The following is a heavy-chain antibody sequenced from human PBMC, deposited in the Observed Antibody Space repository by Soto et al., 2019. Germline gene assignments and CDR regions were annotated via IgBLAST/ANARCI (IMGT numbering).Heavy chain of an antibody. Sequence: ASVKVSCKASGYTFTSYAMHWLRQAPGQRLEWMGWINAGNGNTKYSQKFQGRVTITRDTSASTAYMELSSLRSEDTAVYYCARSDYGDYVYYYYGMDVWGQGTTVTVSS. J-gene: IGHJ6*01. CDR3: ARSDYGDYVYYYYGMDV. V-gene: IGHV1-3*01. D-gene: IGHD4-17*01. CDR2: INAGNGNT. CDR1: GYTFTSYA.